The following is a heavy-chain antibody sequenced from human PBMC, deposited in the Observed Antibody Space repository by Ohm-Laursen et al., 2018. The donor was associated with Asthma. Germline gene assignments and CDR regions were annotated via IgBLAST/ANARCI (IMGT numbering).Heavy chain of an antibody. V-gene: IGHV3-30-3*01. J-gene: IGHJ6*02. CDR2: IPYDGSNK. CDR3: ARSGYIVVVVDYYYGMDV. D-gene: IGHD2-15*01. CDR1: GFTFSSYA. Sequence: RSLRLSCAASGFTFSSYAMHWVRQAPGKGLEWVAVIPYDGSNKYYADSVKGRFTISRDNSKNTLYLQMNSLRAEDTAVYYCARSGYIVVVVDYYYGMDVWGQGTTVTVSS.